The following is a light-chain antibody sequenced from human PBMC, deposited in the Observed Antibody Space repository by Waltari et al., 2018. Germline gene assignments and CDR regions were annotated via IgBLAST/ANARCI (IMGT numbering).Light chain of an antibody. CDR3: MQSLQTLWT. V-gene: IGKV2-28*01. J-gene: IGKJ1*01. CDR1: QSLLHRNGNNS. Sequence: DIVVTQSPLSLPVTPGESASLSFRSSQSLLHRNGNNSLDWYLQKPGQSPQLLIYLGSNRASGVPDRFSGSGSGTDFTLRISRVEAEDVGVYYCMQSLQTLWTFGPGTKVEIK. CDR2: LGS.